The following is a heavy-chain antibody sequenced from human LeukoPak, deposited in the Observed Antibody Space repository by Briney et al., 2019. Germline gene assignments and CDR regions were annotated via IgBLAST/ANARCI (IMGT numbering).Heavy chain of an antibody. Sequence: GGSLRLSCAASGFTFSSYSMNWVRQAPGKGLEWASSISSSSSYIYYADSVKGRFTISRDNAKNSLYLQMNSLRAEDTAVYYCAREDLTVTTSLDYWGQGALVTVSS. CDR2: ISSSSSYI. CDR1: GFTFSSYS. D-gene: IGHD4-17*01. J-gene: IGHJ4*02. V-gene: IGHV3-21*01. CDR3: AREDLTVTTSLDY.